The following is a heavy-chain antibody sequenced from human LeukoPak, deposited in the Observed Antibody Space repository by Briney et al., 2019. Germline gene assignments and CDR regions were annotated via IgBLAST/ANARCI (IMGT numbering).Heavy chain of an antibody. D-gene: IGHD1-14*01. CDR2: LLYSGST. V-gene: IGHV4-59*01. CDR1: GASISDYY. CDR3: ARTGRRGYFDF. Sequence: SETLSLTCAVSGASISDYYWSWVRQSPEKGLEWIASLLYSGSTHYNPSLRSRVAISGDTSNNQFSLILTSVTTTDTAVYYCARTGRRGYFDFWGRGTLVTVSS. J-gene: IGHJ2*01.